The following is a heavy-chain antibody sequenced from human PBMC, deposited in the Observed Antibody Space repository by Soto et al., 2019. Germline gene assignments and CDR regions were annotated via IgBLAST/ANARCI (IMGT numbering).Heavy chain of an antibody. J-gene: IGHJ6*02. D-gene: IGHD6-6*01. V-gene: IGHV1-58*01. CDR2: IVVGSGNT. Sequence: SVKVSCKASGSTFTSSAVQWVRQARGQRLEWIGWIVVGSGNTNYAQKFQERVTITRDMSTSTAYMELSSLRSEDTAVYYCAADDSSSSSEFYYYYYGMDVWGQGTTVTVSS. CDR1: GSTFTSSA. CDR3: AADDSSSSSEFYYYYYGMDV.